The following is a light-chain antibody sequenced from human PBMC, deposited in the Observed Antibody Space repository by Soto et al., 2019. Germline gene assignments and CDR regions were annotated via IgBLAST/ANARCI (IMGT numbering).Light chain of an antibody. J-gene: IGKJ1*01. CDR2: GPS. CDR3: QRYNNWPPWT. V-gene: IGKV3-15*01. CDR1: QSVSSN. Sequence: EIVMTQSPATLSVSPGERATLSCRASQSVSSNLAWYQQKPGQAPRLLIYGPSTRATAIPARFSGSGSGTEFTLTISSLQSEDFAVYYCQRYNNWPPWTFGQGTKVDIK.